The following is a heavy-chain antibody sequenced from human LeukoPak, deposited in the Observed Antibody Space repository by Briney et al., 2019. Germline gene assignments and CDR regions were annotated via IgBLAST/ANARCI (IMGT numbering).Heavy chain of an antibody. D-gene: IGHD2-2*01. CDR2: ISGNSGSI. CDR3: ARVKYQLLLEWFDP. V-gene: IGHV3-9*01. Sequence: PGRSLRLSCAASGFAFDDYAMHWVRQAPGKGLEWVSGISGNSGSIGYADSVKGRFTISRDNAKNSLYLQMNSLRAEDTAVYYCARVKYQLLLEWFDPWGQGTLVTVSS. J-gene: IGHJ5*02. CDR1: GFAFDDYA.